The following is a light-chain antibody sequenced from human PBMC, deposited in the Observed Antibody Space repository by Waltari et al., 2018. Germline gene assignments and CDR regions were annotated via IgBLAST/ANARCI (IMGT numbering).Light chain of an antibody. Sequence: QSALTQPASVSGSPGQSITISCTGTRRDVGNYKRVPWYQQHPGKAPKLMIYAVSKRPSVVSDRFSGSKSGDMASLTISGLQPEDEAEYFCSSYAGSSKGVFGGGTKVTVL. J-gene: IGLJ2*01. CDR1: RRDVGNYKR. CDR3: SSYAGSSKGV. CDR2: AVS. V-gene: IGLV2-23*02.